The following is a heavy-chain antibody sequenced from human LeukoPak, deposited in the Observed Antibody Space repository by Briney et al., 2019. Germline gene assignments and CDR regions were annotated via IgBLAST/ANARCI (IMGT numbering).Heavy chain of an antibody. CDR2: IKGDGSEK. V-gene: IGHV3-7*05. CDR1: GFTFSSFW. J-gene: IGHJ4*02. D-gene: IGHD4-17*01. CDR3: AKFPYGDYVHY. Sequence: GGSLRLSCAASGFTFSSFWMSWVRQAPGKGLECVANIKGDGSEKYHVDSVKGRFTISRDNAKNSLYLQMNSLRVEDTAVYYCAKFPYGDYVHYGGQGTLVTVSS.